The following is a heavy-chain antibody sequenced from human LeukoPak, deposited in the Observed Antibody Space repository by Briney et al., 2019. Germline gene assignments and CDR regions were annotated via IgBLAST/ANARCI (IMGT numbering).Heavy chain of an antibody. Sequence: KASETLSLTCTVSGGSISSSSYYWGWIRQPPGKGLVWIGSIYYSGSTYYNPSLKSRVTISVDTSKNQFSLKLSSVTAADTAVYYCARHSGPKVPEYSGSLDAFDIWGRGTMVTVSS. D-gene: IGHD1-26*01. CDR1: GGSISSSSYY. V-gene: IGHV4-39*01. J-gene: IGHJ3*02. CDR2: IYYSGST. CDR3: ARHSGPKVPEYSGSLDAFDI.